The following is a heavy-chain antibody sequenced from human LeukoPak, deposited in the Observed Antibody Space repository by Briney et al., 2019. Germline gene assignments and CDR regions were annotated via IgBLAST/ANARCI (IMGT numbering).Heavy chain of an antibody. CDR2: ISYDGSNK. Sequence: GRSLRLSCAASGFTFSSYGMHWVRQAPGKGLEWVAVISYDGSNKYYADSVKGRFTISRDNSKNTLYLQMNSLRAEDTAVYYCAKDLTYYYDSSGYYVWGQGTLGTVSS. CDR3: AKDLTYYYDSSGYYV. D-gene: IGHD3-22*01. CDR1: GFTFSSYG. J-gene: IGHJ4*02. V-gene: IGHV3-30*18.